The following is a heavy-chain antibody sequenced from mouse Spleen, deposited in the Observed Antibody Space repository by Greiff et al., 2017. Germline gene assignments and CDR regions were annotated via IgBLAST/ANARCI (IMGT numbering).Heavy chain of an antibody. CDR2: ISSGGSYT. J-gene: IGHJ2*01. CDR3: AREITTATGFDY. D-gene: IGHD1-2*01. V-gene: IGHV5-6*03. CDR1: GFTFSSYG. Sequence: EVKVVESGGGLVKPGGSLKLSCAASGFTFSSYGMSWVRQTPDKRLEWVATISSGGSYTYYPDSVKGRFTISRDNAKNTLYLQMSSLKSEDTAMYYCAREITTATGFDYWGQGTTLTVSS.